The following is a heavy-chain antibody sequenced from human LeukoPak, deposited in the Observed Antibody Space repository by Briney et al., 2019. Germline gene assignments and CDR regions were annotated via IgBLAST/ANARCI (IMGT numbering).Heavy chain of an antibody. J-gene: IGHJ4*02. Sequence: GGSLRLSCTASGFTFSNYAMSWVRQAPGKGLEWVSAISGSGDSTYYGDSVKGRFTISRDNSKNTLYLQMNSLRAEDTAVYYCAKTRPLDSSSWSHGDYWGQGTLVTVSS. D-gene: IGHD6-13*01. V-gene: IGHV3-23*01. CDR2: ISGSGDST. CDR1: GFTFSNYA. CDR3: AKTRPLDSSSWSHGDY.